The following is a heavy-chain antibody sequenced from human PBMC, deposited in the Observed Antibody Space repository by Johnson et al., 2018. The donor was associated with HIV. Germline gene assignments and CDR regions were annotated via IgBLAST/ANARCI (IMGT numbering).Heavy chain of an antibody. CDR3: ASKIVVVPGGVGTFDI. CDR1: GFTFSNFW. D-gene: IGHD3-22*01. J-gene: IGHJ3*02. V-gene: IGHV3-7*03. Sequence: MQLVESGGGLVKPGGSLRLSCAASGFTFSNFWMSWVRQAPGRGPEWVANIKQDGSEKYYVDSVKGRFTISRDNAKNSLYLQMNSLRAEDTAVYYCASKIVVVPGGVGTFDIWGQGTMVTVSS. CDR2: IKQDGSEK.